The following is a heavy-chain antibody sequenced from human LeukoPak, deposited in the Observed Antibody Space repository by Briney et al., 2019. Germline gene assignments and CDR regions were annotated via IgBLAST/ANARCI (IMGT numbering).Heavy chain of an antibody. CDR3: ARALGWGNYDAFDI. CDR2: ISSSSSYI. V-gene: IGHV3-21*01. D-gene: IGHD1-7*01. CDR1: GFTSSSYS. J-gene: IGHJ3*02. Sequence: GGSLRLSCAASGFTSSSYSMNWVRQAPGKGLEWVSSISSSSSYIYYADSVKGRFTISRDNAKNSLYLQMNSLRAEDTAVYYCARALGWGNYDAFDIWGQGTMVTVSS.